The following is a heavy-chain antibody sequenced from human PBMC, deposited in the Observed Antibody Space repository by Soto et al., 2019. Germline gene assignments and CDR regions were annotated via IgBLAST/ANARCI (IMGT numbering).Heavy chain of an antibody. D-gene: IGHD2-2*01. CDR3: ARGTIVVVPAAENWFDP. CDR2: INPNSGGT. J-gene: IGHJ5*02. Sequence: ASVKVSCKASGYTFTGYYMHWVRQAPGQGLEWMGWINPNSGGTNYAQKFQGRVTMTRDTSISTAYMELSRLRSDDTAVYYCARGTIVVVPAAENWFDPWGQGTLVTAPQ. V-gene: IGHV1-2*02. CDR1: GYTFTGYY.